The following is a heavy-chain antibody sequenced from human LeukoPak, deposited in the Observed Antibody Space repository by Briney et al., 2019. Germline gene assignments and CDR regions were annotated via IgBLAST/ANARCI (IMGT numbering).Heavy chain of an antibody. D-gene: IGHD5-18*01. CDR1: GFTFSSYT. CDR3: VGYSYGYGAFDI. J-gene: IGHJ3*02. Sequence: GGSLRLSCTGSGFTFSSYTLHWVRQAPGKGLEWVSSISSSSSYIYYADSVKGRFTISRDNAKNSLYLQMNSLRAEDTAVYYCVGYSYGYGAFDIWGQGTMVTVSS. CDR2: ISSSSSYI. V-gene: IGHV3-21*01.